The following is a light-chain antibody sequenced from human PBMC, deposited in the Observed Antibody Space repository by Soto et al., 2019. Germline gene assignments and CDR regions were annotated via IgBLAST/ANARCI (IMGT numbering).Light chain of an antibody. Sequence: EIVLTQSPGTLSLSPGERATLSCRASQSVTNSYLAWYQQKPGQAPRLLIYGASRRATGIPDRFSGSGSGTDFTLTISRLEPEDFAVYYCQQYGSSPRYTFGQGTQLEIK. J-gene: IGKJ2*01. CDR2: GAS. CDR1: QSVTNSY. CDR3: QQYGSSPRYT. V-gene: IGKV3-20*01.